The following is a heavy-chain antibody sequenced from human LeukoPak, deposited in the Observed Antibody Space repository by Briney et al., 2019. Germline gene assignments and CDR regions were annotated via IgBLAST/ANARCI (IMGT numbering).Heavy chain of an antibody. Sequence: GASVKVSCKVSGYTLTELSMHWVRQAPGKGLEWMGGFDPEDGETIYAQKFQGRVTMTEDTSTDTAYMELSSLRSEDKAVYYCANGARYDFCSGPYGMDVWGQGTTVTVSS. J-gene: IGHJ6*02. CDR2: FDPEDGET. CDR1: GYTLTELS. CDR3: ANGARYDFCSGPYGMDV. D-gene: IGHD3-3*01. V-gene: IGHV1-24*01.